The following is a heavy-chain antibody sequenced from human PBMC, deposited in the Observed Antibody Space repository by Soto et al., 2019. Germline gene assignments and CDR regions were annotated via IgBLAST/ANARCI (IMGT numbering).Heavy chain of an antibody. D-gene: IGHD3-22*01. V-gene: IGHV4-59*01. CDR3: ARDFLYDSSGHYGMDV. Sequence: SETLSLTCTVSGGSISSYYWSWIRQPPGKGLEWIGYIYYSGSTNYNPSLKSRVTISVDTSKNQFSLKLSSVTAADTAVYYCARDFLYDSSGHYGMDVWGQGNTVTVS. CDR2: IYYSGST. J-gene: IGHJ6*02. CDR1: GGSISSYY.